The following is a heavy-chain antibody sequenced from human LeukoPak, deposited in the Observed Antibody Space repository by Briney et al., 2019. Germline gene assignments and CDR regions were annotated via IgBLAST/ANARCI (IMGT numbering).Heavy chain of an antibody. D-gene: IGHD2-21*02. CDR2: IYSGGST. Sequence: GGSLRLSCAASGFTVSSNYMSWVRQAPGKGLEWVSVIYSGGSTYYADSVKGRFTISRDNSKNTLYLQMNSLRAEDTAVYYCARGAYCGGDCYGGYFDYWGQGTLVTVSS. CDR1: GFTVSSNY. CDR3: ARGAYCGGDCYGGYFDY. V-gene: IGHV3-66*01. J-gene: IGHJ4*02.